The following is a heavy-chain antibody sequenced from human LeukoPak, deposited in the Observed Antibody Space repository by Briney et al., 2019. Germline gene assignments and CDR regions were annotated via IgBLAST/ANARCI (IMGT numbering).Heavy chain of an antibody. J-gene: IGHJ5*02. CDR3: ARIREYWAPNWFDP. CDR1: GYTFTSYG. Sequence: ASVKVSCKASGYTFTSYGISWVRQAPGQGLEWMGGIIPIFGTTNYAQKFQGRVTITADESTSTAYMELSSLRSEDTAVYYCARIREYWAPNWFDPWGQGTLVTVSS. CDR2: IIPIFGTT. V-gene: IGHV1-69*13. D-gene: IGHD2/OR15-2a*01.